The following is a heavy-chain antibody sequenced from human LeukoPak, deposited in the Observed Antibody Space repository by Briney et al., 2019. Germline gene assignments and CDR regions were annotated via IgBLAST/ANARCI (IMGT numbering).Heavy chain of an antibody. D-gene: IGHD3-3*01. Sequence: GGSLRLSCAASGFSFGSYSMNWVRQAPGEALEWVSSIMSSSRNIYYADSVKGRFTISRDNAKNSLYLQLSSLRAEDTAVYYCATTRAPSNGRVLYYMDVWGKGTTVTVSS. J-gene: IGHJ6*03. CDR1: GFSFGSYS. CDR3: ATTRAPSNGRVLYYMDV. V-gene: IGHV3-21*01. CDR2: IMSSSRNI.